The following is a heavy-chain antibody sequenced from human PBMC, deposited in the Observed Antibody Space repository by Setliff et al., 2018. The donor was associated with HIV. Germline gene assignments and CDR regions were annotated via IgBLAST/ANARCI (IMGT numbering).Heavy chain of an antibody. J-gene: IGHJ5*01. CDR1: GGSVTSGGHY. CDR2: IHYTGSN. D-gene: IGHD5-12*01. CDR3: ARGGNSRAAWFDS. Sequence: SETLSLTCTVSGGSVTSGGHYWSWIRQQPGKAPEWIGYIHYTGSNFYNPSLTDRLTISVDTSKNQFSLKMSYVTAADTAVYYCARGGNSRAAWFDSWGQGTLVTVSS. V-gene: IGHV4-31*02.